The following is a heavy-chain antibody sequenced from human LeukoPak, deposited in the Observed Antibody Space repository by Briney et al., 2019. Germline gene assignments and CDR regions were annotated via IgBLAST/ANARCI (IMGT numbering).Heavy chain of an antibody. D-gene: IGHD6-19*01. CDR3: AGYSSGWPYYFDY. J-gene: IGHJ4*02. V-gene: IGHV4-38-2*02. CDR2: IYHSGST. CDR1: GYSISSGYY. Sequence: SETLSLTCTVSGYSISSGYYWGWIRQPPGKGLEWIGSIYHSGSTYYNPSLKSRVTISVDTSKNQFSLKLSSVTAADTAVYYCAGYSSGWPYYFDYWGQGTLVTVSS.